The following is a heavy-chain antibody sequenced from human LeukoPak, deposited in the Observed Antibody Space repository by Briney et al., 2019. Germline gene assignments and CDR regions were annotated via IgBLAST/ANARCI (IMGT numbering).Heavy chain of an antibody. V-gene: IGHV1-2*02. CDR2: IKLNSGGT. J-gene: IGHJ6*03. CDR1: GYTFTGYY. D-gene: IGHD6-19*01. CDR3: ARGTGWLVPSDYYYYYMDV. Sequence: SVQFSSHASGYTFTGYYMHWVRQAPGQGREWMGWIKLNSGGTNYAQKFQGRVTITRDTSISTAYMELSRLRSDDTAVYYCARGTGWLVPSDYYYYYMDVWGKGTTVTISS.